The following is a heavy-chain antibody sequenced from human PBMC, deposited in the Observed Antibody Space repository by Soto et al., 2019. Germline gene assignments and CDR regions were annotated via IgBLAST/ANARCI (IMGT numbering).Heavy chain of an antibody. Sequence: QVQLQESGPGLVKPSETLSLTCTASGGSISGYFWSWIRQPPGKGLQWIGNIYNSGNTNYNPSLMSRVTISVDTPKNRGSLNLTSVTAADTAVYFCAAPPRYWGQRILAAVSS. D-gene: IGHD6-6*01. CDR1: GGSISGYF. J-gene: IGHJ4*02. CDR2: IYNSGNT. CDR3: AAPPRY. V-gene: IGHV4-59*03.